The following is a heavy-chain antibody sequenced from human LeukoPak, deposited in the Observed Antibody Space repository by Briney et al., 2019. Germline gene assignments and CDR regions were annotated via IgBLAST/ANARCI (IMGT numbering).Heavy chain of an antibody. CDR2: IWYDGSNK. CDR3: ARDPGDTGVDY. D-gene: IGHD5-18*01. V-gene: IGHV3-33*01. CDR1: GFTFSSYG. J-gene: IGHJ4*02. Sequence: GRSLRLSCAASGFTFSSYGMHWVRQAPGKGLEWVAVIWYDGSNKYYADSVKGRFTISRDNSKNTLYLQMNSLRAEDTAVYDCARDPGDTGVDYWGQGTLVTVSS.